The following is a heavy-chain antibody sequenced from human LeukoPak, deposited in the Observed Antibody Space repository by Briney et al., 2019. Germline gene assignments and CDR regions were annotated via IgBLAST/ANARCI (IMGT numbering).Heavy chain of an antibody. CDR3: ARGGGLDV. V-gene: IGHV3-7*03. CDR2: INHNGNVN. Sequence: GGSLRLSCAASGFTFSSYWMNWARQAPGKGLAWVASINHNGNVNYYVDSVKGRFTISRDNAKNSLYLQMSNLRAEDTAVYFCARGGGLDVWGQGATVTVSS. J-gene: IGHJ6*02. D-gene: IGHD3-16*01. CDR1: GFTFSSYW.